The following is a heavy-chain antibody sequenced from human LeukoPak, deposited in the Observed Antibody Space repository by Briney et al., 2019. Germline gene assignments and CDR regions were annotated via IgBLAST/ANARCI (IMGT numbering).Heavy chain of an antibody. D-gene: IGHD6-13*01. J-gene: IGHJ4*02. CDR2: ISDSVST. V-gene: IGHV4-59*01. CDR1: GGSISSYY. CDR3: ARGQQQLSR. Sequence: KPSETLSLTCTVSGGSISSYYWSWIRQPRGKGLEWIGYISDSVSTNYNPSLKSRVSISVDTSNNQFSLKLSSVTAADTAVYYCARGQQQLSRWGQGTLVTVSS.